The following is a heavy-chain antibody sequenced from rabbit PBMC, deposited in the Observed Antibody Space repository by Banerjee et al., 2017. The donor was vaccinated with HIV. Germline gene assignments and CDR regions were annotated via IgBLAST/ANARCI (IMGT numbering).Heavy chain of an antibody. J-gene: IGHJ4*01. V-gene: IGHV1S40*01. D-gene: IGHD2-1*01. CDR2: IYTGSSGFT. CDR1: GFSFSSNYY. Sequence: QSLEESGGDLVKPGASLTLTCTASGFSFSSNYYMCWVRQAPGKGLEWIACIYTGSSGFTYYASWAKGRFTISKTSSTTVTLQMTSLTAADTATYFCARDDDYGDYYFSLWGPGTLVTVS. CDR3: ARDDDYGDYYFSL.